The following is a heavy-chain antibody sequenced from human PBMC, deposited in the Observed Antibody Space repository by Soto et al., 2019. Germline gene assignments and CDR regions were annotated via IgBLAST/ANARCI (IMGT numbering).Heavy chain of an antibody. CDR3: VRATYFSDSSGYTRCFDY. Sequence: AVADSWKACGGTISSHASSWVRQATGQGLEWMGGIIPIFGTANYAQKFQGRVTITADESTSTAYMELSSLRSEDTAVYYCVRATYFSDSSGYTRCFDYWGQGTLVTVSS. D-gene: IGHD3-22*01. CDR2: IIPIFGTA. V-gene: IGHV1-69*13. J-gene: IGHJ4*02. CDR1: GGTISSHA.